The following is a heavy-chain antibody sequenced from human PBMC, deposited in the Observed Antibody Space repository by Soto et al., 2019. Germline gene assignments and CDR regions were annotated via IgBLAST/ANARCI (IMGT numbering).Heavy chain of an antibody. CDR2: INAHSGGT. J-gene: IGHJ5*02. D-gene: IGHD6-6*01. CDR1: GFSFTGYY. Sequence: ASVKVSCKASGFSFTGYYIHWLRQAPGQGLEWMGWINAHSGGTEYAQKFQGRVTLTRDTSIATAYLTLTSLTSDDTALYYCAKDLTRQLAYWLDPWGQGTLVTVS. CDR3: AKDLTRQLAYWLDP. V-gene: IGHV1-2*02.